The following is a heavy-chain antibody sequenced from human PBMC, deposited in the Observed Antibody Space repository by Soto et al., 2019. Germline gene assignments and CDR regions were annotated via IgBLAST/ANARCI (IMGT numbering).Heavy chain of an antibody. V-gene: IGHV4-59*01. J-gene: IGHJ4*02. CDR3: ARDSYNCDD. Sequence: SETLSLTCTVSGGSIRSYYWRWIRQPPGKGLEWIGYIYYSGSTDYNPSLKSRVTISVDTSKNQFSLKLRSVTAEDTAVYYCARDSYNCDDWGQGILVTVSS. CDR1: GGSIRSYY. D-gene: IGHD5-18*01. CDR2: IYYSGST.